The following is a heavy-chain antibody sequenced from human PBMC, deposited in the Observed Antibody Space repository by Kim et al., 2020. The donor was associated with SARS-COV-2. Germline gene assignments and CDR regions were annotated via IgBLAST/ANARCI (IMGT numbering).Heavy chain of an antibody. CDR1: GFMFSNSG. D-gene: IGHD2-15*01. J-gene: IGHJ6*02. Sequence: GGSLILSCGGSGFMFSNSGMNWVRQAPGKGLEWLSYISSSTSHIYYANSVRARFTISRDNAKNSVFLLMNSLRDEDSAVYYSARDDGAYSLFSGLDFWG. CDR3: ARDDGAYSLFSGLDF. CDR2: ISSSTSHI. V-gene: IGHV3-48*02.